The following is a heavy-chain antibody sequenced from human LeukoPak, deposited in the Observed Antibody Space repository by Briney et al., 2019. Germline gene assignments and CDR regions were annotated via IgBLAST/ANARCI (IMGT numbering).Heavy chain of an antibody. CDR2: IYPGDSDT. Sequence: PGESLKISCKGSGYSFTNYWIGWARQMPGKGLEWMGIIYPGDSDTRYSPSFQGQVTISADKSISTAYLQWSSLRASDTAMYYCASQYYYGSGSYYWNLWGQGTLVIVSS. CDR1: GYSFTNYW. J-gene: IGHJ5*02. CDR3: ASQYYYGSGSYYWNL. D-gene: IGHD3-10*01. V-gene: IGHV5-51*01.